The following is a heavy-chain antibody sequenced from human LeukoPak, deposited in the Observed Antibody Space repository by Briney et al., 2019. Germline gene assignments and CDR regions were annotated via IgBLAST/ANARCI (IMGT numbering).Heavy chain of an antibody. CDR2: IRSKAYGGTT. D-gene: IGHD4-11*01. Sequence: GGSLRLSCTASGFTFGDYVMSWVRQAPGKGLEWVGFIRSKAYGGTTEYAASVKGRFTISRDDSKRIAYLQMNSLKTEDSAVYYCVSPARTSNYITPFDYWGQGTLVTVSS. CDR3: VSPARTSNYITPFDY. CDR1: GFTFGDYV. V-gene: IGHV3-49*04. J-gene: IGHJ4*02.